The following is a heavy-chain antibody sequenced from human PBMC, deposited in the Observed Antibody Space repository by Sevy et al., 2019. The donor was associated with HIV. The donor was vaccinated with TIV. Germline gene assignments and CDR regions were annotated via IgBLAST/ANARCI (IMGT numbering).Heavy chain of an antibody. V-gene: IGHV3-74*01. CDR2: INSYGGST. J-gene: IGHJ1*01. D-gene: IGHD6-19*01. CDR1: GFTFSSYW. Sequence: GGSLRLSCAASGFTFSSYWMHWVRQAPGKGLVWVSRINSYGGSTSYADSVKGRFTISRDNAKNTLYLQMNSLRAEDTAVYYCARDPSSGWYQEYFQHWGQGTLVTVSS. CDR3: ARDPSSGWYQEYFQH.